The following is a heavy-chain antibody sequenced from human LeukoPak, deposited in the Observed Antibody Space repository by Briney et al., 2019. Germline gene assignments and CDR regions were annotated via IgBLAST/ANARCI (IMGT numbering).Heavy chain of an antibody. J-gene: IGHJ4*02. D-gene: IGHD1-26*01. Sequence: VGSLRLSCAASGFTFSSYEMNWVRQAPGKGLEWVSYISSSGSTIYYADSVKGRFTISRDNAKNSLYLQMNSLRAEDTVVYYCARDPGASGSPFDYWGQGTLVTVSS. CDR3: ARDPGASGSPFDY. CDR2: ISSSGSTI. V-gene: IGHV3-48*03. CDR1: GFTFSSYE.